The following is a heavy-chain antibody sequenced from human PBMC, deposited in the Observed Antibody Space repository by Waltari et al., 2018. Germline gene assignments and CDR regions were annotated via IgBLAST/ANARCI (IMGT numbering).Heavy chain of an antibody. D-gene: IGHD7-27*01. CDR1: GPPFSSYW. CDR3: ARGNWAPFDY. J-gene: IGHJ4*02. CDR2: IKQDGSEK. V-gene: IGHV3-7*01. Sequence: EVQLVESGGGLVQPGGSLRLSCAASGPPFSSYWMTWVRQAPGKGLEWVAIIKQDGSEKHYVDSVKGRFTISRDNAKNSLYLQMNSLRVEDTAIYYCARGNWAPFDYWGQGTLVTVSS.